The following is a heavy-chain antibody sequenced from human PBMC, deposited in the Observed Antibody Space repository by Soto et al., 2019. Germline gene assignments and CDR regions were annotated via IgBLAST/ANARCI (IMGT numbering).Heavy chain of an antibody. D-gene: IGHD3-10*01. J-gene: IGHJ6*02. CDR2: IYYSGST. CDR1: GGSISSCGYY. Sequence: SETLSLTCTVSGGSISSCGYYWSWIRQHPGKGLEWVGYIYYSGSTYYNPSLKSRVTISVDTSKNQFSLKLSQVTASDTAVYYCARSMVRGVITPPYYYYGMDVWGQGTTVTV. CDR3: ARSMVRGVITPPYYYYGMDV. V-gene: IGHV4-31*03.